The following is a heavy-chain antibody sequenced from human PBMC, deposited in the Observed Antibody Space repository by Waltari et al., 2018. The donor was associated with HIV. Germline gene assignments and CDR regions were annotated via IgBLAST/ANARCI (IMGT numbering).Heavy chain of an antibody. D-gene: IGHD3-22*01. Sequence: QVQLVESGGGVVQPGGSLRLSCTGSGFTFSNYGMYWVRQAPGKGLQWVAFIRYDGTNKYYADSVKGRFIISRDNSKNTLSLQMHSLRAEDTAVYYCAKAPHHYDSSGPVYWGQGTLVTVSS. CDR3: AKAPHHYDSSGPVY. CDR2: IRYDGTNK. CDR1: GFTFSNYG. J-gene: IGHJ4*02. V-gene: IGHV3-30*02.